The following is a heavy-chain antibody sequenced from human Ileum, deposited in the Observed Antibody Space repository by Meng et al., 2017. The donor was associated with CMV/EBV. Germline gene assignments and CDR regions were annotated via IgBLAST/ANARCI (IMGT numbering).Heavy chain of an antibody. CDR3: AHRPTTVSFYWYFDV. CDR2: LYCDDDR. J-gene: IGHJ2*01. D-gene: IGHD5-12*01. CDR1: R. V-gene: IGHV2-5*08. Sequence: RVCWIRHPPGTALGWIALLYCDDDRRLSPSLRIRLTITKDTSKNLVVLTLTNMDPADTGTSYYAHRPTTVSFYWYFDVWGRGTLVTVSS.